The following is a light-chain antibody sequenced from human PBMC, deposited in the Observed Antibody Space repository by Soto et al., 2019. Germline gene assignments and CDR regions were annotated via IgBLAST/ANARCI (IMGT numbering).Light chain of an antibody. Sequence: QSALTQPPSASGSPGQSVTISCTGTSSDVGGYNYVSWYQQHPGKAPKLMIYEVSKRPSGVPDRFSGSKSGNTASLTVSGLQAEEEADYYCSSYAGSNIIVVFGGGTKLTVL. CDR3: SSYAGSNIIVV. V-gene: IGLV2-8*01. CDR2: EVS. J-gene: IGLJ2*01. CDR1: SSDVGGYNY.